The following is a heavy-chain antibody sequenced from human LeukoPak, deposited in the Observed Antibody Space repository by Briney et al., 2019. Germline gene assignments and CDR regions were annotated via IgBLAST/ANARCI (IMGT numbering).Heavy chain of an antibody. D-gene: IGHD2-2*01. Sequence: ASVKVSCKASGYTFTSYYMHWVRQAPGQGLEWMGIINPRGGSTSYAQKFQGRVTMTRDTTTSTVYMELSSLRSEDTAVYYCARGWCGSTSCYLHPIFFDYWGQGTLVTVSS. CDR2: INPRGGST. J-gene: IGHJ4*02. CDR1: GYTFTSYY. V-gene: IGHV1-46*03. CDR3: ARGWCGSTSCYLHPIFFDY.